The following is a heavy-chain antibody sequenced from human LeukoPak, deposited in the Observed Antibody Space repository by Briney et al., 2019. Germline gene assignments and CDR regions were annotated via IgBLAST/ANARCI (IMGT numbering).Heavy chain of an antibody. CDR3: AEGRGVLGY. V-gene: IGHV1-2*02. D-gene: IGHD3-10*01. Sequence: ASVKVSCKASGYTFTCYYMHWVRQAPGRGLEWMGWINPNSGGTNYAQKFQGRVTMTRDTSISTAYMELSRLRPDDTAVYYCAEGRGVLGYWGQGTLVTVSS. CDR2: INPNSGGT. J-gene: IGHJ4*02. CDR1: GYTFTCYY.